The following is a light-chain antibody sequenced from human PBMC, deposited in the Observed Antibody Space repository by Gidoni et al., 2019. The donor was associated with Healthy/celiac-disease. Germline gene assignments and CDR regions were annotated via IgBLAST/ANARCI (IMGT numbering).Light chain of an antibody. CDR3: CSYAGSYTYV. Sequence: QSALTQPRSVSGFPGPSVTISCTGTSSDVCGYNYVSWYQHHTGKAPKLMIYDVTKRPSGVPDRFSGSKSGNTASLTISELQAEDEADYYCCSYAGSYTYVFGTGTKVTVL. J-gene: IGLJ1*01. CDR1: SSDVCGYNY. CDR2: DVT. V-gene: IGLV2-11*01.